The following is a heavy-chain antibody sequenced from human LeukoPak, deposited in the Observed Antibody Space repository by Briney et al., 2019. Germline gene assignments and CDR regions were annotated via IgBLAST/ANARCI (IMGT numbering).Heavy chain of an antibody. CDR2: IYYSGST. D-gene: IGHD2-15*01. CDR1: GGSISSYY. Sequence: SETLSLTCTVSGGSISSYYWSWIRQPPGKGLEWVGYIYYSGSTNYNPSLKSRVTISVDTSKNQFSLKLSSVTAADTAVYYCARSPPTYCSGGSCYYYGMDVWGQGTTVTVSS. CDR3: ARSPPTYCSGGSCYYYGMDV. V-gene: IGHV4-59*08. J-gene: IGHJ6*02.